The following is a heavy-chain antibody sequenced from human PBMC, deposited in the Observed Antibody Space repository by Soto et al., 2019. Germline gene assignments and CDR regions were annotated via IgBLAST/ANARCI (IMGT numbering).Heavy chain of an antibody. CDR1: GGSIRSSSHC. D-gene: IGHD2-15*01. CDR3: ARLTRCSGGSCYSEENYFDY. V-gene: IGHV4-39*01. Sequence: SQTLSLTCTVSGGSIRSSSHCWAWIRQPPGKGLEWIGKIYYGGRTYYNPSLKSRVTIPVETSKNQFSLNLNSVTAADTAVFYCARLTRCSGGSCYSEENYFDYWGRGTLVTVSS. CDR2: IYYGGRT. J-gene: IGHJ4*02.